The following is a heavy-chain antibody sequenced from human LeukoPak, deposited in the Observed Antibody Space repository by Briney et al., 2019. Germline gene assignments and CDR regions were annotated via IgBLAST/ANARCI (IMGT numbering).Heavy chain of an antibody. Sequence: ASVKVSYKASGYTFTGYYMHWVRQAPGQGLEWMGWINPNSGGTNYAQKFQGRVTMTRDTSISTAYMELSRLRSDDTAVYYCARVGELLRTGAFDIWGQGTMVTVSS. CDR2: INPNSGGT. CDR3: ARVGELLRTGAFDI. V-gene: IGHV1-2*02. CDR1: GYTFTGYY. J-gene: IGHJ3*02. D-gene: IGHD1-26*01.